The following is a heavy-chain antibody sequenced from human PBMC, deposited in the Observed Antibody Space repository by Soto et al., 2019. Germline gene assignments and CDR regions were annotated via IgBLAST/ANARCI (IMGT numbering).Heavy chain of an antibody. J-gene: IGHJ4*02. D-gene: IGHD3-3*01. CDR1: GGSISSSNW. Sequence: SETLSLTCAVSGGSISSSNWWSWVRQPPGKGLEWIGEIYHSGSTNYNPSLKSRVTIAVDKSKNQFSLKLSSVTAADTAVYYCSIGVWSDYYAGGVIDYWGQGTLVTVSS. V-gene: IGHV4-4*02. CDR2: IYHSGST. CDR3: SIGVWSDYYAGGVIDY.